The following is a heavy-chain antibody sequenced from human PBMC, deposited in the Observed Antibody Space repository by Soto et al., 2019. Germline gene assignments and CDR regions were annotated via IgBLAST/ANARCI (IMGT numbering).Heavy chain of an antibody. D-gene: IGHD6-13*01. CDR3: AKAERGRAAAGTPVDY. Sequence: PGGSLRLSCAASGFTFSSYAMSWVRPAPGKGLEWVSAISGSGGSTYYPHSVKGRFTISRDNSKNTLYLQMNSLRAEETAVYYCAKAERGRAAAGTPVDYWGQGTLATVSS. J-gene: IGHJ4*02. CDR1: GFTFSSYA. V-gene: IGHV3-23*01. CDR2: ISGSGGST.